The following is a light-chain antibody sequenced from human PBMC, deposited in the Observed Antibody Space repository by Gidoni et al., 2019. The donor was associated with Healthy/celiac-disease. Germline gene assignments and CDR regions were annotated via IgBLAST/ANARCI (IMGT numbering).Light chain of an antibody. V-gene: IGLV3-21*02. J-gene: IGLJ2*01. CDR1: NIGSKS. Sequence: SYVLTQPPSVSVAPGQTARITCWGNNIGSKSVHWYQQKPGQAPVLVVYDDSDRPSGIPARFSGSNSGNTATLTISRVEAGDEADYYCQVWDSSSDHVVFGGGTKLTVL. CDR2: DDS. CDR3: QVWDSSSDHVV.